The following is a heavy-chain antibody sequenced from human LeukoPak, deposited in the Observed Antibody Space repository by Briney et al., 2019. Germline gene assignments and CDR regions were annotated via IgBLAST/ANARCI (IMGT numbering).Heavy chain of an antibody. CDR1: GYTFSGYY. D-gene: IGHD3-10*01. CDR2: INPHSGYT. V-gene: IGHV1-2*02. J-gene: IGHJ3*02. Sequence: ASVKVSCKASGYTFSGYYIHWVRQAPGQGLEWVGWINPHSGYTKFAQKFQGRVTMTRDTSSSTAYMELKRLASDDTAVYYCARGGKVMITMVRGALASRDAFDIWGQGTMVTVSS. CDR3: ARGGKVMITMVRGALASRDAFDI.